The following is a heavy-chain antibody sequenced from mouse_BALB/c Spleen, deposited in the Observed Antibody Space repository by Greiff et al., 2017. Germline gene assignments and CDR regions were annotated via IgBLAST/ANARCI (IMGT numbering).Heavy chain of an antibody. D-gene: IGHD2-4*01. CDR3: ARLRDYVVFAY. CDR2: INPSSGYT. J-gene: IGHJ3*01. CDR1: GYTFTSYT. Sequence: QVQLQQSGAELARPGASVKMSCKASGYTFTSYTMHWVKQRPGQGLEWIGYINPSSGYTNYNQKFKDKATLTADKSSSTAYMQLSSLTSEDSAVYYCARLRDYVVFAYWGQGTLVTVSA. V-gene: IGHV1-4*01.